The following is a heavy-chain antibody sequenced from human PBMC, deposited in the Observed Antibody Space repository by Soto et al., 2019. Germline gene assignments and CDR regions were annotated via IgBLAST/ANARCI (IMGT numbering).Heavy chain of an antibody. CDR1: GFTFSSYA. CDR2: ISGSGGST. CDR3: AKGNRATVTTCDFDY. J-gene: IGHJ4*02. V-gene: IGHV3-23*01. Sequence: GGSLRLSCAASGFTFSSYAMSWFRQAPGKGLEWVSAISGSGGSTYYADSVKGRFTISRDNSKNTLYLQMNSLRAEDTAVYYCAKGNRATVTTCDFDYWGQGTLVTVSS. D-gene: IGHD4-17*01.